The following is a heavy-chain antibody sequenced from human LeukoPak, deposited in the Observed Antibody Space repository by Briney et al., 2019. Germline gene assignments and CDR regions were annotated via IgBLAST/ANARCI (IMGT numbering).Heavy chain of an antibody. CDR1: GYSFTSYW. CDR2: IYPGDSDT. CDR3: ARHGGYYDFWSGRLYFDL. V-gene: IGHV5-51*01. D-gene: IGHD3-3*01. Sequence: GESLKISCQGSGYSFTSYWIGWVRQMPGKGLEWMGIIYPGDSDTRYSPSFQGQVTISADKSISTAYLQWNGLKASDTAMYYCARHGGYYDFWSGRLYFDLWGRGTLVTVSS. J-gene: IGHJ2*01.